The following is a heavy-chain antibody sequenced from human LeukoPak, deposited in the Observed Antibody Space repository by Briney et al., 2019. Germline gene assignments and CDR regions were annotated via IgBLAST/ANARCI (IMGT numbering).Heavy chain of an antibody. Sequence: GGSLRLSCAASGFTFSSHWMTWVRQAPGKGLEWVAVISYGGSNKYYADSVKGRFTISRDNSKNTLYLQMNSLRAEDTAVYYCAKSNIVVVPAGAFDIWGQGTMVTVSS. D-gene: IGHD2-2*01. CDR3: AKSNIVVVPAGAFDI. V-gene: IGHV3-30*18. J-gene: IGHJ3*02. CDR1: GFTFSSHW. CDR2: ISYGGSNK.